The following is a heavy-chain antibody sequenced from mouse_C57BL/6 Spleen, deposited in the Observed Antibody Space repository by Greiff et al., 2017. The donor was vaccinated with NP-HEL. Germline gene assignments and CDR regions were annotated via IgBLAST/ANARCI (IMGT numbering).Heavy chain of an antibody. J-gene: IGHJ4*01. CDR1: GYTFTDYE. D-gene: IGHD3-2*02. V-gene: IGHV1-15*01. Sequence: QVQLKESGAELVRPGASVTLSCKASGYTFTDYEMHWVKQTPVHGLEWIGAIDPETGGTAYNQKFKGKAILTADKSSSTAYMELRSLTSEDSAVYYCTRWDSSGPYYAMDYWGQGTSVTVSS. CDR3: TRWDSSGPYYAMDY. CDR2: IDPETGGT.